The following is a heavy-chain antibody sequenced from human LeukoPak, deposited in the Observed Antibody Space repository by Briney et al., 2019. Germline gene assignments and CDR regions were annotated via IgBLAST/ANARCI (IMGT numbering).Heavy chain of an antibody. CDR3: ARPRYCTNGVCYREYFQH. CDR1: GYTFTDYY. J-gene: IGHJ1*01. D-gene: IGHD2-8*01. CDR2: INRDSGGT. V-gene: IGHV1-2*02. Sequence: ASVKVSCKASGYTFTDYYLHWVRQAPGQGLEWMGWINRDSGGTNYAQRFQGRVSMTRDTSISTAYMELTRLESDDTAVYYCARPRYCTNGVCYREYFQHWGQGTLVTVSS.